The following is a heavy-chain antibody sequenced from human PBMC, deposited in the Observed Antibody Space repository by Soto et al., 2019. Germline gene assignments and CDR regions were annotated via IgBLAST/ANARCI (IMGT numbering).Heavy chain of an antibody. D-gene: IGHD2-8*01. CDR3: ARGVYAGADV. J-gene: IGHJ6*02. V-gene: IGHV1-8*01. CDR1: GYTFTTYD. CDR2: MSPNSGAT. Sequence: QVQLVESGAEVTKPGASVKVSCRASGYTFTTYDINWVRQATGQGLEWMGWMSPNSGATGYAQKFQGRVTMTRDTSISTAYMELSNRRSEDTAIYYCARGVYAGADVRGRGTTVTVSS.